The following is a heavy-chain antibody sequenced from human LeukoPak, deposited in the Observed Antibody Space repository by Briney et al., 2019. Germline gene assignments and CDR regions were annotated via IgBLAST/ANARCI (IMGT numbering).Heavy chain of an antibody. Sequence: PGGSLRLSCAASGFTFSSYAISWVRQAPGKGLEWVSGISGSGGSTYYADYVKGRFTISRDTSTNTLYLQMNSLRAEDTAVYYCAKGLQGYSSSWFDPWGQGTLVTVSS. CDR2: ISGSGGST. CDR1: GFTFSSYA. J-gene: IGHJ5*02. CDR3: AKGLQGYSSSWFDP. V-gene: IGHV3-23*01. D-gene: IGHD4-11*01.